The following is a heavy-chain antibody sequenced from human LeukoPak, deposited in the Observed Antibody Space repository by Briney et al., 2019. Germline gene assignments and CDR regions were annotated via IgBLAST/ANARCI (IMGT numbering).Heavy chain of an antibody. J-gene: IGHJ4*02. V-gene: IGHV1-2*02. CDR1: RYTFTGYY. D-gene: IGHD3-22*01. CDR3: GRDMRDSSGFDY. Sequence: ASVKVSCKASRYTFTGYYMHLGRQAPGQGVEWRGWINPNSGCTNYAQKFQGRATMTRDTSISAADLELSRLSSDHTAGYYCGRDMRDSSGFDYWGQGTLVTVPS. CDR2: INPNSGCT.